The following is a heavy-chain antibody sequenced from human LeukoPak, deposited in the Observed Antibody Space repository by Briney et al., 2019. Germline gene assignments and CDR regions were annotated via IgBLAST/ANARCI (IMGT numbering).Heavy chain of an antibody. Sequence: PSETLSLTCSVSGVSISSHSWSWVRQPPGEGLESIGYISNTRATHYNPSLRSRVSISVDTSRNEVSLRLTSVTAADTAVYYCARGSDSYGYPYYYYYYMDVWGEGTTVAVSS. J-gene: IGHJ6*03. CDR2: ISNTRAT. CDR3: ARGSDSYGYPYYYYYYMDV. CDR1: GVSISSHS. D-gene: IGHD5-18*01. V-gene: IGHV4-59*11.